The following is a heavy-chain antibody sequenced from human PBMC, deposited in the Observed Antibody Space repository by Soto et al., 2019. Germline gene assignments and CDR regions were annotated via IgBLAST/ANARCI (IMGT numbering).Heavy chain of an antibody. CDR1: GGSVSSGSYY. V-gene: IGHV4-61*01. Sequence: PSETLSLTCTVSGGSVSSGSYYWSWIRQPPGKGLEWIGYIYYSGSTNYNPSLKSRVTISVDTSKNQFSLKLSSVTAADTAVYYCAKLRRPNWFDPWGQGTLVTVSS. D-gene: IGHD1-7*01. J-gene: IGHJ5*02. CDR3: AKLRRPNWFDP. CDR2: IYYSGST.